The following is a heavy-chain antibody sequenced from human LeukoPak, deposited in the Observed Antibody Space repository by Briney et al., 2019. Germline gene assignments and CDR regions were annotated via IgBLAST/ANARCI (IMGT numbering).Heavy chain of an antibody. V-gene: IGHV4-61*05. D-gene: IGHD4-17*01. Sequence: SETLSLTCTVSGGSISSSSYYWGWIRQPPGKGLEWIGYIYYSGSTNYNPSLKTRVTISVDKSKNQFSLKLSSVTAADTAVYYCARASHDYGDYSHFDYWGQGTLVTVSS. CDR3: ARASHDYGDYSHFDY. CDR1: GGSISSSSYY. CDR2: IYYSGST. J-gene: IGHJ4*02.